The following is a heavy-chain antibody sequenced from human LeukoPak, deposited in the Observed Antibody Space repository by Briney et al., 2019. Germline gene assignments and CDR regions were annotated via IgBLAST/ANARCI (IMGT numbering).Heavy chain of an antibody. Sequence: ASVKVSCKASGYTFTTYALNWVRQAPGQGLEWMGWINTNTGNPTYAQGFTGRFVFSLDTSVSTAYLQISSLKAEDTAVYYCATLMAAAGTNWFDPWGQGTLVTVSS. CDR1: GYTFTTYA. CDR3: ATLMAAAGTNWFDP. CDR2: INTNTGNP. J-gene: IGHJ5*02. V-gene: IGHV7-4-1*02. D-gene: IGHD6-13*01.